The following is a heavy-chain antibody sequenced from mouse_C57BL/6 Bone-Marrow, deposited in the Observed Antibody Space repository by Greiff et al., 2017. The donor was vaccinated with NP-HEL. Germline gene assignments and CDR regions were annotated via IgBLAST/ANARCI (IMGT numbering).Heavy chain of an antibody. CDR2: IYPGSGNT. Sequence: VQLQQSGAELVRPGASVKLSCKASGYTFTDYYINWVKQRPGQGLEWIARIYPGSGNTYYNEKFKGKATLTAEKSSSTAYMQLSSLTSEDSSVYFCAVDGYVYAMDYWGQGASVTVYS. D-gene: IGHD2-2*01. V-gene: IGHV1-76*01. CDR1: GYTFTDYY. CDR3: AVDGYVYAMDY. J-gene: IGHJ4*01.